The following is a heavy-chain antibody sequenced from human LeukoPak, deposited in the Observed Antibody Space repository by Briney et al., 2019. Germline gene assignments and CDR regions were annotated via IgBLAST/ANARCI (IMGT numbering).Heavy chain of an antibody. V-gene: IGHV3-23*01. J-gene: IGHJ4*02. CDR1: GFTFSSYA. CDR2: ISGSGGST. D-gene: IGHD3-22*01. Sequence: GGSLRLSCAASGFTFSSYAMSWVRQAPGKGLEWISAISGSGGSTYYADSVKGRFTISRDNSKNTLYLQMNSLRAEDTAVYYCAKGGYYYDSSGYLDYWGQGTLVTVSS. CDR3: AKGGYYYDSSGYLDY.